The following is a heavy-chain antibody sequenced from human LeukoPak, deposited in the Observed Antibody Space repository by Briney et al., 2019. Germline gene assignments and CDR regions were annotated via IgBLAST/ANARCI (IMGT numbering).Heavy chain of an antibody. CDR3: ARDHSNEMCGGDCFASWFDP. V-gene: IGHV1-46*01. CDR1: GYTFIRHW. D-gene: IGHD2-21*02. Sequence: ASLKVSCKTSGYTFIRHWMHWVRQAPGQGLEWMGIINPKDGATDFAQRFQGRVTMTTDTSTSTVYMELSSLRSEDTAVYYCARDHSNEMCGGDCFASWFDPWGQWTLVTVSS. CDR2: INPKDGAT. J-gene: IGHJ5*02.